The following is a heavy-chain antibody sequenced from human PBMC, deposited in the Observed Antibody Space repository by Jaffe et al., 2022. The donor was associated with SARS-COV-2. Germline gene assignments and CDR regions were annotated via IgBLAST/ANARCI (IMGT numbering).Heavy chain of an antibody. Sequence: EVQLLESGGGLVQPGGSLRLSCAASGFTFNNYAMSWVRQAPGKGLEWVSAISGSGGSTYYADSVKGRFTISRDNSKNTLYLQMDSLRAEDTAVYYCAKDAYNSGWYYFDYWGQGILVTVSS. J-gene: IGHJ4*02. CDR1: GFTFNNYA. CDR3: AKDAYNSGWYYFDY. CDR2: ISGSGGST. V-gene: IGHV3-23*01. D-gene: IGHD6-19*01.